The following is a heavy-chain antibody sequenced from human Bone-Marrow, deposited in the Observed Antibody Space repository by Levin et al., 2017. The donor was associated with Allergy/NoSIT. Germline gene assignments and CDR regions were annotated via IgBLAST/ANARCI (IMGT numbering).Heavy chain of an antibody. CDR1: GFTFSSYA. V-gene: IGHV3-30*04. J-gene: IGHJ6*02. Sequence: GGSLRLSCAASGFTFSSYAMHWVRQAPGKGLEWVAVISYDGSNKYYADSVKGRFTISRDNSKNTLYLQMNSLRAEDTAVYYCARGRVGSYSYDYGMDVWGQGTTVTVSS. CDR3: ARGRVGSYSYDYGMDV. CDR2: ISYDGSNK. D-gene: IGHD1-26*01.